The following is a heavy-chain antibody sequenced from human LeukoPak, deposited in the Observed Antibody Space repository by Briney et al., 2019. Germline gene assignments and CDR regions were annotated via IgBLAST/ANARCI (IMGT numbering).Heavy chain of an antibody. CDR2: IKQDGSEK. J-gene: IGHJ4*02. Sequence: SGGSLRLSCAASGFTFSSYDMTWVRQAPGKGLEWVANIKQDGSEKYYVDSVKGRFTISRDNAKNSLYLQMNSLRAEDTAVYYCARDFWAVTTYFDYWGQGTLVTVSS. V-gene: IGHV3-7*01. D-gene: IGHD4-17*01. CDR1: GFTFSSYD. CDR3: ARDFWAVTTYFDY.